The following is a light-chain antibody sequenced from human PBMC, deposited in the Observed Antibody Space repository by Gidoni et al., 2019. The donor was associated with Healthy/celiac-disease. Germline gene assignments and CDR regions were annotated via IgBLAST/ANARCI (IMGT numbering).Light chain of an antibody. Sequence: IRMTKSPSSFSASTGDRVNNTGRASQGSSSIVAWYQQNPGKAPTLLLYAASTLQSRFPARCSGSGSGTDFTLTISCLQSEDFATYYCQQYYSYPRTFGQGTKVEIK. CDR3: QQYYSYPRT. CDR1: QGSSSI. CDR2: AAS. J-gene: IGKJ1*01. V-gene: IGKV1-8*01.